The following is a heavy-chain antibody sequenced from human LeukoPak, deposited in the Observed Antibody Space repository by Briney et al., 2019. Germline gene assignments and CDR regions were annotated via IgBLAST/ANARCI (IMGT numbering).Heavy chain of an antibody. Sequence: SVKVSCKASGGTFSSYGITWVRQAPGQGLEWVGRIIPILGITNYAQKSQGRVTITADKSTSTAYMEVSSLRSEDTAVYYCARGPSSNGFFYYFDYWGQGTLVTVSS. CDR1: GGTFSSYG. CDR3: ARGPSSNGFFYYFDY. CDR2: IIPILGIT. V-gene: IGHV1-69*04. D-gene: IGHD6-19*01. J-gene: IGHJ4*02.